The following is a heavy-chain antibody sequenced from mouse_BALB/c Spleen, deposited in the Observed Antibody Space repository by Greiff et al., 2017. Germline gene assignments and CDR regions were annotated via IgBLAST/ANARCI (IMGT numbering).Heavy chain of an antibody. CDR3: ARCRALLRSYFDY. Sequence: QVQLQQSAAELARPGASVKMSCTASGYTFTSYTMHWVKQRPGQGLEWIGYINPSSGYTEYNQKFKDKTTLTADKSSSTAYMQLSSLTSEDSAVYYCARCRALLRSYFDYWGQGTTLTVSS. CDR2: INPSSGYT. V-gene: IGHV1-4*02. J-gene: IGHJ2*01. D-gene: IGHD1-1*01. CDR1: GYTFTSYT.